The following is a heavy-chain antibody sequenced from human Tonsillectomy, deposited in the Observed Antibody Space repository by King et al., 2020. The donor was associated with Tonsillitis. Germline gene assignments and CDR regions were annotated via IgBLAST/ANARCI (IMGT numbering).Heavy chain of an antibody. CDR3: ARVSAGYDAFDI. D-gene: IGHD3-9*01. V-gene: IGHV4-61*01. CDR2: IYDSGST. CDR1: GGSVSSGSYY. J-gene: IGHJ3*02. Sequence: VQLQESGPGLVKPSETLFLTCTVSGGSVSSGSYYWTWIRQPPGKGLEWIGYIYDSGSTNNNPTLKSRVTISVYTSKKFSLKLSSVTAADTAVYYCARVSAGYDAFDIWGQGTMVTVSS.